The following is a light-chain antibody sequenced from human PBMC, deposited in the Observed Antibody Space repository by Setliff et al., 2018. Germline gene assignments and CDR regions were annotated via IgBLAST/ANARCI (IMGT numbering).Light chain of an antibody. CDR3: CSYAGSSTV. V-gene: IGLV2-23*02. CDR1: SSDVGGYNY. Sequence: QSALTQPASVSGSPGQPITISCTGTSSDVGGYNYVSWYQHHPGKAPKLMVYDVSERPSGVSNRFSGSKSGNTASLTISGLQAEDEADYYCCSYAGSSTVFGGGTKVTVL. J-gene: IGLJ2*01. CDR2: DVS.